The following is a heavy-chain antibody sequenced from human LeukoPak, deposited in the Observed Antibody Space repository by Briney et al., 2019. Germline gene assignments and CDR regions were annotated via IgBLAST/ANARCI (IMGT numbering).Heavy chain of an antibody. CDR2: INHSGST. CDR3: ARDSRYYYDSSGDSVNAFDI. CDR1: GGSISSYY. J-gene: IGHJ3*02. V-gene: IGHV4-34*01. Sequence: SETLSLTCTVSGGSISSYYWSWIRQPPGKGLEWIGEINHSGSTNYNPSLKSRVTISVDTSKNQFSLKLSSVTAADTAVYYCARDSRYYYDSSGDSVNAFDIWGQGTMVTVSS. D-gene: IGHD3-22*01.